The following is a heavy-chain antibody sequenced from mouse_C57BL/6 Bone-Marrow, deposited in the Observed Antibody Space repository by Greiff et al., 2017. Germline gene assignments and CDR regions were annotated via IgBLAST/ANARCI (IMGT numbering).Heavy chain of an antibody. CDR1: GYTFTSYW. Sequence: VLLQQPGAELVKPGASVKMSCKASGYTFTSYWITWVKQRPGQGLEWIGDIYPGSGSTNYNEKFNSKATLTVDTSSSTAYMQLSSLTSEDSAVYYCARPYYSNYWYFDVWGTGTTVTVSS. CDR3: ARPYYSNYWYFDV. J-gene: IGHJ1*03. V-gene: IGHV1-55*01. CDR2: IYPGSGST. D-gene: IGHD2-5*01.